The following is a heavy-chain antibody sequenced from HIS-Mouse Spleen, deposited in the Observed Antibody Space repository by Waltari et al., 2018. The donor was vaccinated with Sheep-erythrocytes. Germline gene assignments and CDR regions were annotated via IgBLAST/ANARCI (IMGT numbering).Heavy chain of an antibody. D-gene: IGHD1-26*01. CDR3: ARDQGDSGSYYYYYGMDV. Sequence: EVQLVDSGGGLVKPGGSLRLSCAASGFTFSSDSMNWVRQAPGKGLEWVSSISSSSSYIYYADSVKGRFTISRDNAKNSLYLQMNSLRAEDTAVYYCARDQGDSGSYYYYYGMDVWGQGTTVTVSS. J-gene: IGHJ6*02. CDR1: GFTFSSDS. V-gene: IGHV3-21*01. CDR2: ISSSSSYI.